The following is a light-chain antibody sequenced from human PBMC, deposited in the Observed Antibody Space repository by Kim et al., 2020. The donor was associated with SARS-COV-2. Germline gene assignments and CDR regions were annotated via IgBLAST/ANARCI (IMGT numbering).Light chain of an antibody. V-gene: IGKV1-39*01. CDR2: TAS. Sequence: VGDTDTNSCRGRQIIMKYVKWYHRKQGEAPQLLISTASNLQTGVPSRFRGSVARTEFSLTMSGLRTENFATFYCERSYNVPRTFGEGTKIEIK. CDR1: QIIMKY. CDR3: ERSYNVPRT. J-gene: IGKJ4*02.